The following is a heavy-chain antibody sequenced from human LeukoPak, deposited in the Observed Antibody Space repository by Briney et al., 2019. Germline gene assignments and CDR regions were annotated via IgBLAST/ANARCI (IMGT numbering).Heavy chain of an antibody. CDR1: GYTFTSYG. CDR2: IIPIFGTA. D-gene: IGHD3-22*01. Sequence: GASVKVSCKASGYTFTSYGISWVRQSPGQGLEWMGGIIPIFGTANYAQKFQGRVTITADESTSTAYMELSSLRSEDTAVYYCASLASSGYYPDAFDIWGQGTMVTVSS. J-gene: IGHJ3*02. V-gene: IGHV1-69*13. CDR3: ASLASSGYYPDAFDI.